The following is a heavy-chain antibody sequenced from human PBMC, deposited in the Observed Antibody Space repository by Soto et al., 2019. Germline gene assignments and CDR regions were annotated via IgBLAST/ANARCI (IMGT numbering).Heavy chain of an antibody. CDR1: GGSISSSNW. V-gene: IGHV4-4*02. D-gene: IGHD2-15*01. J-gene: IGHJ6*02. CDR2: IYHSGST. Sequence: QVQLQESGPGLVKPSGTLSLTCAVSGGSISSSNWWSWVRQPPGKGLEWIGEIYHSGSTNYNPSLQSRGTLSVDQSKNQCSLKRSAVTAADTAVYYCARAGRGYCSGGSCYSGLHGMDVWGQGTTVTVSS. CDR3: ARAGRGYCSGGSCYSGLHGMDV.